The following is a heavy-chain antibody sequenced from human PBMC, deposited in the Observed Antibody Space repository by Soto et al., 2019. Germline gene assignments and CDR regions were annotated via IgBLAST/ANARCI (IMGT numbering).Heavy chain of an antibody. V-gene: IGHV1-18*04. CDR3: ARVIEAVAGGYYFDY. Sequence: ASVKVSCKASGYTFTSYGISWVRQAPGQGLEWMGWISAYNGNTNYAQKLQGRVTMTTDTSTGTAYMELRSLRSDDTAVYYCARVIEAVAGGYYFDYWGQGTLVTVSS. CDR2: ISAYNGNT. J-gene: IGHJ4*02. D-gene: IGHD6-19*01. CDR1: GYTFTSYG.